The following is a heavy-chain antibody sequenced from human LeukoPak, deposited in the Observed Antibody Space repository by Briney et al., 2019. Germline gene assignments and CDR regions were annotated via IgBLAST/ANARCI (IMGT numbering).Heavy chain of an antibody. D-gene: IGHD4-17*01. Sequence: ASVKVSCKASGYTFTSYYMHWVRQAPGQGLEWMGGIIPIFGTANYAQKFQGRVTITADKSTSTAYMELSSLRSEDTAVYYCARGLDDYGDYVFDYWGQGTLVTVSS. CDR2: IIPIFGTA. CDR1: GYTFTSYY. J-gene: IGHJ4*02. V-gene: IGHV1-69*06. CDR3: ARGLDDYGDYVFDY.